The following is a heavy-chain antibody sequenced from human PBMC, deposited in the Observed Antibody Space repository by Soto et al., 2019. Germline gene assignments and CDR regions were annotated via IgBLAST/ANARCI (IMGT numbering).Heavy chain of an antibody. CDR1: GGSISSGGYS. Sequence: SETLSLTCAVSGGSISSGGYSWSWIRQPPGKGLEWIGYIYHSGSTYYNPSLKSRLTISVDTSKNQFSLKLSSVTAADTAVYYCARERYSSSWYFDYWGQGTLVTVSS. D-gene: IGHD6-13*01. V-gene: IGHV4-30-2*01. CDR2: IYHSGST. CDR3: ARERYSSSWYFDY. J-gene: IGHJ4*02.